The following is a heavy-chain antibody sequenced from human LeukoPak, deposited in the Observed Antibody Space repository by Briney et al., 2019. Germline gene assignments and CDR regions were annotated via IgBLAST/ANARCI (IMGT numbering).Heavy chain of an antibody. J-gene: IGHJ3*02. V-gene: IGHV3-48*03. Sequence: GGSLRLSCAASGFTFSSYGLSWVRQAPGEGLEWVSYISSSGSTVYYADSVKGRFTISRDNAKNSLYLQMNSLRAEDTAVYYCVRENANWADAFDIWGQGTMVTVSS. CDR3: VRENANWADAFDI. CDR2: ISSSGSTV. D-gene: IGHD7-27*01. CDR1: GFTFSSYG.